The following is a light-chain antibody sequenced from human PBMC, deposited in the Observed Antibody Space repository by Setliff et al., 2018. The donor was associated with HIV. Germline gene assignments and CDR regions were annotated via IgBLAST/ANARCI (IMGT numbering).Light chain of an antibody. CDR3: QQYYTTPRT. Sequence: DIVMTQSPDSLAVSLGERATINCKSSQSVLYTSNNKNYLAWYQQKPDQCPKLLIYWASARDSGVPDRFSGSGSGTDFTLTISSLQAEDVAVYYCQQYYTTPRTFGGGTKLDIK. CDR2: WAS. J-gene: IGKJ4*01. CDR1: QSVLYTSNNKNY. V-gene: IGKV4-1*01.